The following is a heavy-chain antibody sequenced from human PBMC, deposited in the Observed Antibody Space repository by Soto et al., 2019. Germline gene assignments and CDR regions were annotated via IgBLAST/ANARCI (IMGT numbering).Heavy chain of an antibody. J-gene: IGHJ4*02. CDR2: INPNSGGT. Sequence: GASVKVSCKASGYTFTGYYMHWLRQSPGQGLEWMGWINPNSGGTNYAQKFQGRVTMTRDTSISTAYMELSRLRSDDTAVYYCARDRDYYDSSGYDYWGQGTLVTVSS. CDR3: ARDRDYYDSSGYDY. D-gene: IGHD3-22*01. V-gene: IGHV1-2*02. CDR1: GYTFTGYY.